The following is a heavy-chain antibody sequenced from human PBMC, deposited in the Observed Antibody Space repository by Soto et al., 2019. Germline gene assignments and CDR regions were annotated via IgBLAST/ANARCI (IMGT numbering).Heavy chain of an antibody. CDR3: AHIFTNFGVGGWFDP. J-gene: IGHJ5*02. Sequence: QITLKESGPTLVKPTQTLTLTCTFSGFSLSTSGVGVGWIRQPPGKALEWLALIYWDDDKRYSPSLKSRLTITKNTSKNQVVLTMTNMDPVDTATYYCAHIFTNFGVGGWFDPWGQGTLLTVSS. V-gene: IGHV2-5*02. CDR2: IYWDDDK. CDR1: GFSLSTSGVG. D-gene: IGHD3-3*01.